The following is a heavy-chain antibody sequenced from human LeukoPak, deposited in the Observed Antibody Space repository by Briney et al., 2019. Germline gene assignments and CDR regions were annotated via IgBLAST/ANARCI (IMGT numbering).Heavy chain of an antibody. V-gene: IGHV1-2*02. CDR1: GYTFTGYY. Sequence: ASVKVSCKASGYTFTGYYMHWVRRAPGQGLEWMGWINPNSGGTNYAQKFQGRVTMTRDTSISTVYMELSRLRSDDTAVYYRARDGVAAADPAFDIWGQGTMVTVSS. D-gene: IGHD6-13*01. CDR2: INPNSGGT. CDR3: ARDGVAAADPAFDI. J-gene: IGHJ3*02.